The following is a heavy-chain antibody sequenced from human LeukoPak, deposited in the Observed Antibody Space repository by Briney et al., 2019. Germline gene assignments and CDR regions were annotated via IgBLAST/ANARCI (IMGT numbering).Heavy chain of an antibody. CDR2: IWYDGSNK. J-gene: IGHJ4*02. D-gene: IGHD1-26*01. CDR1: GFTFSSYV. CDR3: ARGGGSFAPLFDY. V-gene: IGHV3-33*01. Sequence: GGSLRLSCAASGFTFSSYVMHWVRQAPGKGLEWVAVIWYDGSNKYYADSVKGRFTISRDNSKNTLYLQMNSLRAEDTAVYYCARGGGSFAPLFDYWGQGTLVTVSS.